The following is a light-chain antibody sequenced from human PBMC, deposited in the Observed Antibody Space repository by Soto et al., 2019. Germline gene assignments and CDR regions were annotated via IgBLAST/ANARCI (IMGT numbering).Light chain of an antibody. J-gene: IGLJ2*01. CDR1: SSNIGTNP. CDR2: SNN. Sequence: QPVLTQPPSASGTPGQRVTISCSGSSSNIGTNPINWYQQLPGTAPKLLIYSNNQRPSGVPDRFSGSKSGTSASLAISGLQSEDEADYYCAAWDDSLNGVLFGGGTKLTVL. CDR3: AAWDDSLNGVL. V-gene: IGLV1-44*01.